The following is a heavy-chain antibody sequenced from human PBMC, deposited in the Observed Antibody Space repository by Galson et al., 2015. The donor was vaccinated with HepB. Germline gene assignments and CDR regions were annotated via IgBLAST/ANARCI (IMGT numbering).Heavy chain of an antibody. CDR2: ISYDGSNK. CDR3: AKDDYAWGSLPFGGGIDY. Sequence: SLRLSCAASRVNFHNYGMHWVRQAPGKGLEWEALISYDGSNKDYAESVKGRFTISRDNSKNTLYLQMNNLRPKDTAVYYCAKDDYAWGSLPFGGGIDYWGQGTLVTVSS. CDR1: RVNFHNYG. D-gene: IGHD3-16*01. V-gene: IGHV3-30*18. J-gene: IGHJ4*02.